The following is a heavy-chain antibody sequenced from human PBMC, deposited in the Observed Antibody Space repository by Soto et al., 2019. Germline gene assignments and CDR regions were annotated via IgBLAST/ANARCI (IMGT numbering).Heavy chain of an antibody. CDR3: ARGRGGFGELSQRRAPFDY. D-gene: IGHD3-10*01. CDR1: GFTFSSYS. V-gene: IGHV3-21*01. CDR2: ISSSSSYI. Sequence: GGSLRLSCAASGFTFSSYSMNWVRQAPGKGLEWVSSISSSSSYIYYADSVKGRFTISRDNAKNSLYLQMNSLRAEDTAVYYCARGRGGFGELSQRRAPFDYWGQGTLVTVSS. J-gene: IGHJ4*02.